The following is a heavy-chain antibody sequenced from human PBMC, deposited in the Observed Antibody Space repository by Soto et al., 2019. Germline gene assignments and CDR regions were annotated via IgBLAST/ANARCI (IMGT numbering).Heavy chain of an antibody. CDR1: GFTFSSYS. J-gene: IGHJ4*02. Sequence: EVQLVESGGGLVQPGGSLRLSCAASGFTFSSYSMSWVRQAPGKGLEWVSAISGSGGSTYYADSVKGRFTISRDNSKNTLYLQMNSLRAEDTAVYYCATDRIVVVPAAIGRSRNHDYWGQGTLVTVSS. V-gene: IGHV3-23*04. CDR3: ATDRIVVVPAAIGRSRNHDY. CDR2: ISGSGGST. D-gene: IGHD2-2*02.